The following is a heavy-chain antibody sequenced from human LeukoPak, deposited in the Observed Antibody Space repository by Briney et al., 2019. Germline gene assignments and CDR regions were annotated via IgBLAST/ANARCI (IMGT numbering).Heavy chain of an antibody. J-gene: IGHJ5*02. CDR2: IYYSGST. CDR3: ARYNYDFWSGYSKWFDP. V-gene: IGHV4-39*07. D-gene: IGHD3-3*01. Sequence: SETLSLTCTVSGGSISSNNYYWGWIRQPPGKGLEWIGSIYYSGSTYYNPSLKSRVTISVDTSKNQFSLKLSSVTAADTAVYYCARYNYDFWSGYSKWFDPWGQGTLVTVSS. CDR1: GGSISSNNYY.